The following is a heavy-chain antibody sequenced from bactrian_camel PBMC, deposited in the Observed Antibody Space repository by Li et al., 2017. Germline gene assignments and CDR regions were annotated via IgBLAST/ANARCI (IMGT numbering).Heavy chain of an antibody. J-gene: IGHJ6*01. CDR3: AANGGSWCRLRRSEFTT. CDR2: INTGGGST. CDR1: GFTFSVCD. Sequence: DVQLVESGGGAVQSGGSLRLSCAASGFTFSVCDMSWVRQAPGKGLEWVSGINTGGGSTYYADSVKGRFTISRDNAKNTVYLQMNSLKPEDTGMYYCAANGGSWCRLRRSEFTTWGQGTQVTVS. D-gene: IGHD6*01. V-gene: IGHV3S40*01.